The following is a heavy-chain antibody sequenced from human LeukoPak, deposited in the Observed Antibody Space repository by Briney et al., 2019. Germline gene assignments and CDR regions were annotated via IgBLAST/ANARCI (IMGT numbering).Heavy chain of an antibody. CDR1: GYTFTSYY. CDR3: ARDRSSSSGSYYYYMDV. Sequence: ASLKVSCKASGYTFTSYYMHWVRQSPGQGLEWMGIINPSGDSTSYAQKFQGRVTMTRDLSTRTVYMELSSLRSEDTAVYYCARDRSSSSGSYYYYMDVWGKGTTVTVSS. V-gene: IGHV1-46*01. J-gene: IGHJ6*03. D-gene: IGHD6-6*01. CDR2: INPSGDST.